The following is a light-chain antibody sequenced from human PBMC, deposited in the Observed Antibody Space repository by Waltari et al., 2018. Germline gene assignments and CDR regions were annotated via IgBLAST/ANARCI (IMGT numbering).Light chain of an antibody. CDR1: QTIRTTY. CDR2: GTF. Sequence: EIVLTQSPGTLSLSPGEGATLSCRTSQTIRTTYLAWYQQKPGQAPTLLIYGTFSRATGIPDRCTGSWSGTDFSLTISSLEPEDFATYYCQQYDISPLTFGGGTKVEIK. CDR3: QQYDISPLT. J-gene: IGKJ4*01. V-gene: IGKV3-20*01.